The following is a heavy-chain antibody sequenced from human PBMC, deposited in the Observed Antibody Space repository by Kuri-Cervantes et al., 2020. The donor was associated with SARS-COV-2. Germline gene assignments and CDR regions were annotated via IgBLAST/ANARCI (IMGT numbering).Heavy chain of an antibody. V-gene: IGHV6-1*01. D-gene: IGHD7-27*01. J-gene: IGHJ5*02. CDR2: TYYRSKWYD. CDR3: ARGTNWPPDGWFDP. Sequence: SQTLPLTGAISGDSVSSKIAAWSWIRQSPSRGLEWLGRTYYRSKWYDDYAVSVKSRISINPDTSKNQFSLHLNSVTPEDTAVYYCARGTNWPPDGWFDPWGQGTLVTVSS. CDR1: GDSVSSKIAA.